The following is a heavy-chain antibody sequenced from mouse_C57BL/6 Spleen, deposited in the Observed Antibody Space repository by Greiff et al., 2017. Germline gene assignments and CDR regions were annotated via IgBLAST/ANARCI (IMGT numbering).Heavy chain of an antibody. D-gene: IGHD2-4*01. CDR2: IYPGSGST. J-gene: IGHJ2*01. CDR1: GYTFTSYW. Sequence: QVHVKQPGAELVKPGASVKMSCKASGYTFTSYWITWVKQRPGQGLEWIGDIYPGSGSTNYNEKFKSKATLTVDTSSSTAYMQLSSLTSEDSAVYYCARYDDYDEAFDYWGQGTTLTVSS. V-gene: IGHV1-55*01. CDR3: ARYDDYDEAFDY.